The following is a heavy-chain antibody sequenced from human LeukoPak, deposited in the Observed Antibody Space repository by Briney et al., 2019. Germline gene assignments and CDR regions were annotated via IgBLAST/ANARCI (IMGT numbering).Heavy chain of an antibody. CDR3: ARSEPPVVVPDGY. J-gene: IGHJ4*02. V-gene: IGHV4-59*05. D-gene: IGHD2-2*01. CDR1: GGSLNNYY. CDR2: IYYSGST. Sequence: SETLSLTCTVSGGSLNNYYWYWMQQPPGKALEWIGSIYYSGSTYYNPSLKSRVTISVDTSKKQFSLKLSSVTAADTAVYYCARSEPPVVVPDGYWGQGTLVTVSA.